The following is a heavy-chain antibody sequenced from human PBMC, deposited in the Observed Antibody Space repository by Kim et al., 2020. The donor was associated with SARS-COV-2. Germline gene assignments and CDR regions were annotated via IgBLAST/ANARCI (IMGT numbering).Heavy chain of an antibody. CDR2: IYYSGST. Sequence: SETLSLTCTVSGGSISSSSYYWGWIRQPPGKGLEWIGSIYYSGSTYFNPPLKIRVTISVDTSKNQFSLKLSSVTAADTAVYYCARLHYDSSGYLNWFDPWGQGTLVTVSS. J-gene: IGHJ5*02. CDR1: GGSISSSSYY. CDR3: ARLHYDSSGYLNWFDP. D-gene: IGHD3-22*01. V-gene: IGHV4-39*01.